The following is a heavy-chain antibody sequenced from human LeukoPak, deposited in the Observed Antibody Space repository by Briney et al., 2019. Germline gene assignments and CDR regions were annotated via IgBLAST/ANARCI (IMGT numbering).Heavy chain of an antibody. CDR1: GFTFSRYS. Sequence: GGSLRLSCAASGFTFSRYSMKWVRQAPGKGLEWVSFISTSSSYIYYADSVKGRLTISRDNAKNSLYLQMNSLRAEDTAVYYCARGGRGVWGSLDYWGQGTLVTVSP. D-gene: IGHD3-16*01. V-gene: IGHV3-21*01. J-gene: IGHJ4*02. CDR2: ISTSSSYI. CDR3: ARGGRGVWGSLDY.